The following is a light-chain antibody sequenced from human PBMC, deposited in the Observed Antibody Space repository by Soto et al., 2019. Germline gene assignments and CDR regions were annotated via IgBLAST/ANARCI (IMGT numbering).Light chain of an antibody. V-gene: IGKV1-39*01. CDR1: QNISTY. CDR2: AAS. J-gene: IGKJ2*01. Sequence: DIQMTQSPSSLSASVGDRVTITCRTSQNISTYLNRYLQKPGRTPELLTYAASRLQSGVPSRFSCSGSGTDFALSITTLQPEDFATYYCQQSYMTPHTLGQGTKLTIK. CDR3: QQSYMTPHT.